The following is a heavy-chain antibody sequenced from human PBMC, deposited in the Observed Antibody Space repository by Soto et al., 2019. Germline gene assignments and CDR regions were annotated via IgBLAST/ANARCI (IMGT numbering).Heavy chain of an antibody. CDR1: GFTLSDFY. CDR3: ARNSEHFDY. J-gene: IGHJ4*02. CDR2: ISSRGRTI. V-gene: IGHV3-11*01. D-gene: IGHD1-26*01. Sequence: QVHLVESGGGLVKPGGSLRLSCAASGFTLSDFYMSWIRQAPGKGLEWVSYISSRGRTIFYAGSVRGRFTISRDNAENALYLQMNSLRAEDTALYYCARNSEHFDYWGQGTLVTVSS.